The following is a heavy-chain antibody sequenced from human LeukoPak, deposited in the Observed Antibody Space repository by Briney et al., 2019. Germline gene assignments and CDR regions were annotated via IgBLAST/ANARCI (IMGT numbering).Heavy chain of an antibody. V-gene: IGHV3-21*01. Sequence: GGSLRLSCAASGFTFTFYSMNWVRQAPGKGLEWLSSISSLGRSYKYYADSVKGRFTISRDDAKNSLYLQMNSLRADDTAVYYCVRPSIDDYGDCGYWGQGTLVTVSS. CDR1: GFTFTFYS. CDR2: ISSLGRSYK. CDR3: VRPSIDDYGDCGY. D-gene: IGHD4-17*01. J-gene: IGHJ4*02.